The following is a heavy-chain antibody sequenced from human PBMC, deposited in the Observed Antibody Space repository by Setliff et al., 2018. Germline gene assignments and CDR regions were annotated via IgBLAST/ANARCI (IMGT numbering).Heavy chain of an antibody. Sequence: TLSLTCTVSGGSISSGSYYWSWIRQPAGKGLEWIGRIYSSGSTKYNPSLKSRVTMSVDTSKNQFSLKLSSVTAADTAMYYCARGLSYYDSSGSLLAPYAFDIWGQGTMVTVSS. CDR3: ARGLSYYDSSGSLLAPYAFDI. V-gene: IGHV4-61*02. CDR2: IYSSGST. J-gene: IGHJ3*02. D-gene: IGHD3-22*01. CDR1: GGSISSGSYY.